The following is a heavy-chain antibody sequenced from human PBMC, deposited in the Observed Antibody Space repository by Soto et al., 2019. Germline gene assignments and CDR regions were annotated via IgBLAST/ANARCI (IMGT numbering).Heavy chain of an antibody. D-gene: IGHD3-22*01. CDR2: ISGSGGST. CDR3: ANLPTYYYDSSGYYWSY. J-gene: IGHJ4*02. CDR1: GFTFRSYA. Sequence: GGSLRLSCAASGFTFRSYAMSWVRQAPGKGLEWVSAISGSGGSTYYADSVKGRFTISRDNSKNTLYLQMNSLRAEDTAVYYCANLPTYYYDSSGYYWSYWGQGTLVTVSS. V-gene: IGHV3-23*01.